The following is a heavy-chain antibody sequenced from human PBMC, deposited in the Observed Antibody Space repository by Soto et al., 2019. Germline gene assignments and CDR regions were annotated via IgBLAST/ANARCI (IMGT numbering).Heavy chain of an antibody. Sequence: SVKVSCRASGYTFTGYFMHWVRQAPGQGLEWMGWINPNSGDTNYAQKFQGWVTMTRDTSISTAYMELSRVRSDDTAVYYWAKEANVGGGMDVWGQGTTVTVSS. D-gene: IGHD2-15*01. CDR1: GYTFTGYF. J-gene: IGHJ6*02. V-gene: IGHV1-2*04. CDR3: AKEANVGGGMDV. CDR2: INPNSGDT.